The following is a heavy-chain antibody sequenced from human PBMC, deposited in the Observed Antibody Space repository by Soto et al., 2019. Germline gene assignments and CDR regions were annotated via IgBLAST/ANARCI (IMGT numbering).Heavy chain of an antibody. CDR3: AKVRGILGSGSNAFDY. CDR1: GFTFDDYA. V-gene: IGHV3-9*01. J-gene: IGHJ4*02. D-gene: IGHD3-10*01. Sequence: EVQLVESGGGLVQPGRSLRLSCAASGFTFDDYAMHWVRQAPGKGLEWVSGISWNSGSIGYADSVKGRFTISRDNAKNSLYLQMNSLRAEDTALYYCAKVRGILGSGSNAFDYWGQGTLVTVSS. CDR2: ISWNSGSI.